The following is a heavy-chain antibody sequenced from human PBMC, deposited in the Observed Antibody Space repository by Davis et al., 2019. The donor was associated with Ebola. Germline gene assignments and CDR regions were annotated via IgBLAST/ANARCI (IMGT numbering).Heavy chain of an antibody. D-gene: IGHD3-22*01. V-gene: IGHV4-61*08. J-gene: IGHJ4*02. CDR2: IYYSGST. Sequence: SETLSLTCTVSGGSVSSGGYYWNWIRQPPGKGLEWIGYIYYSGSTDYSPSLRGRVTISLDTSKNQFSLKLSSVTAADTAVYYCARDYYDSNGYLYYFDTWGQGTLVTVSS. CDR1: GGSVSSGGYY. CDR3: ARDYYDSNGYLYYFDT.